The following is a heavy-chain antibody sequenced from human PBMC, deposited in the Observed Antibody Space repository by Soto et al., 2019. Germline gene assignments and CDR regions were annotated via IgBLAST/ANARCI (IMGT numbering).Heavy chain of an antibody. V-gene: IGHV4-34*01. CDR1: GGSFSTYY. J-gene: IGHJ3*02. CDR3: ARGGSNDWQVAFDI. Sequence: PSETLSLTGVVSGGSFSTYYYNWIRQSPGKGLEWIGEINHSGSNNYSPSLKSRVTMSLDTSKNQFSLKLTSVTAADTAVYYCARGGSNDWQVAFDIWGQGTRVTVSS. D-gene: IGHD3-9*01. CDR2: INHSGSN.